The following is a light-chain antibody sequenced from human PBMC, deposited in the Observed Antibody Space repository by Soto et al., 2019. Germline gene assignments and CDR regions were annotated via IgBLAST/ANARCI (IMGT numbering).Light chain of an antibody. CDR2: GAS. Sequence: EIVLTQSPGTLSLSPGERATLSCRASQSVSSSYLAWYQQKPGQAPRLLIYGASSRATGIPDRFSGSGSGTDSTLTISRLEPEDCALYYCQQYCSSLFTFGPGTKVDIK. CDR1: QSVSSSY. J-gene: IGKJ3*01. V-gene: IGKV3-20*01. CDR3: QQYCSSLFT.